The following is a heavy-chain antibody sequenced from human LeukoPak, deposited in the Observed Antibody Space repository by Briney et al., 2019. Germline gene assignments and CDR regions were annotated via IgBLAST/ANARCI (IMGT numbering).Heavy chain of an antibody. J-gene: IGHJ4*02. V-gene: IGHV5-51*01. Sequence: GESLKISCKGSGYIFTSYWIGWVRQMPGKGLEWMGIIYPGDSDTRYSPSFQGQVTISADKSISTAYLQWSSLKASDTAIYYCARGAFDWSIYKVEFWGPGTLVIVSS. CDR1: GYIFTSYW. CDR3: ARGAFDWSIYKVEF. CDR2: IYPGDSDT. D-gene: IGHD3-9*01.